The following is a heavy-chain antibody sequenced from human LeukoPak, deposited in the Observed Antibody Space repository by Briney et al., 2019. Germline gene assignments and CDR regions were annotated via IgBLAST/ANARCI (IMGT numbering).Heavy chain of an antibody. CDR3: ARGGWFGDGYYYYGMDV. Sequence: SETLSLTCVVYGGSFSGYYWSWIRQPPGKGLGWIGGINHSGSTNYNPSLKSRVTISVDTSKNQFSLKLSSVTAADTAVYYCARGGWFGDGYYYYGMDVWGQGTTVTVSS. CDR2: INHSGST. D-gene: IGHD3-10*01. J-gene: IGHJ6*02. V-gene: IGHV4-34*01. CDR1: GGSFSGYY.